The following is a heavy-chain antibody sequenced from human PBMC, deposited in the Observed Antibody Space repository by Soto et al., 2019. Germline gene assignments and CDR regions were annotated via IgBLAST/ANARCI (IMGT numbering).Heavy chain of an antibody. D-gene: IGHD4-17*01. CDR1: GFTFSSYE. V-gene: IGHV3-48*03. J-gene: IGHJ3*01. CDR2: ITTGGGTI. Sequence: EVQLVESGGGLVQPGGSLRLSCAASGFTFSSYEMNWVRQAPGKGLEWLSYITTGGGTIYYADSAKGRFTISRDNAKNSLYLQMNSLRAEDTAVYYCARDTYDSTPVRAFDVWGQGTMVTVSP. CDR3: ARDTYDSTPVRAFDV.